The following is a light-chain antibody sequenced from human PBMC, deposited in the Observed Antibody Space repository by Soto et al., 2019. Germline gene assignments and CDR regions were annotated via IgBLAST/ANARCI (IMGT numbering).Light chain of an antibody. Sequence: EIVLTQSPATLSLSPEDRATLSCGASQSVSNNYLAWYQQKPGLAPRLLIYDASYRANGIPDRFSGSGSGTDFTLIISRLEPEDFAVYHCQQYGSSPWTFGQGTKVDIK. CDR2: DAS. CDR1: QSVSNNY. J-gene: IGKJ1*01. V-gene: IGKV3D-20*01. CDR3: QQYGSSPWT.